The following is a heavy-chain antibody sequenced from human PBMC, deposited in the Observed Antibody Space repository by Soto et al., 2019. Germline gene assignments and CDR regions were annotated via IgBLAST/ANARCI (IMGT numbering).Heavy chain of an antibody. CDR1: GGSITSYN. D-gene: IGHD1-26*01. J-gene: IGHJ4*02. Sequence: SETLSLTCTVSGGSITSYNWNWLRQPPGKALEWIGYVYNSGSTNYNPSLKSRVTISVDTSKNQFSLKVNSVTAADTAVYYCARESGFYFDYWGQGTLVTVSS. V-gene: IGHV4-59*01. CDR3: ARESGFYFDY. CDR2: VYNSGST.